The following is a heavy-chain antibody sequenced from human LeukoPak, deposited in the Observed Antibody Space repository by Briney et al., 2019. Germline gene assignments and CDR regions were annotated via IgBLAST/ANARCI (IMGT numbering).Heavy chain of an antibody. CDR3: AKHNSASFIYFDS. CDR2: ITGGGGTT. Sequence: GGSLRLSCAASGFTFSIYAMSWVRQAPGKGLEWVSGITGGGGTTYYADSVKGRFTLSRDNSKNTLYLQMNSLGAEDTAVYYCAKHNSASFIYFDSWGQGALVTVSS. D-gene: IGHD2/OR15-2a*01. J-gene: IGHJ4*02. V-gene: IGHV3-23*01. CDR1: GFTFSIYA.